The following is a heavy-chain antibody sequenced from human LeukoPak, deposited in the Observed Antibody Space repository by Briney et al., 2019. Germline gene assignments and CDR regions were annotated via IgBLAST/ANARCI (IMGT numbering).Heavy chain of an antibody. V-gene: IGHV1-69*05. Sequence: SVKVSCKASGGTFSSYAISWVRQAPGQGLEWMGGIIPIFGTANYAQKFQGRVTITTDESTSTAYMDLSSLRSEDTAVYYCARGPYYDSSGYYDYWGQGTLVTVSS. D-gene: IGHD3-22*01. CDR2: IIPIFGTA. CDR3: ARGPYYDSSGYYDY. J-gene: IGHJ4*02. CDR1: GGTFSSYA.